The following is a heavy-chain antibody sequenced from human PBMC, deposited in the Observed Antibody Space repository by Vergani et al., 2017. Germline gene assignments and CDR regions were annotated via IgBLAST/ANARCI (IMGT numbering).Heavy chain of an antibody. Sequence: EVHLVESGGGLVQPGRSLRLSCSGSGFTLGDYAMTWVRQAPGKGLEWVAFIWSKPYGGTTEYAASVKGRFTISRDDSKSIAYLQMSSLKAEDTAVYYCTRYLLDDSYAYFDYWGQGTLVTVSP. D-gene: IGHD3-16*01. J-gene: IGHJ4*02. CDR2: IWSKPYGGTT. CDR1: GFTLGDYA. CDR3: TRYLLDDSYAYFDY. V-gene: IGHV3-49*04.